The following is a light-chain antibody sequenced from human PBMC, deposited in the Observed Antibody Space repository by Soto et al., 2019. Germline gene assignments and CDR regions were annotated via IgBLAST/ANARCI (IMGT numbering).Light chain of an antibody. V-gene: IGLV1-40*01. CDR2: GNN. Sequence: QTVVTQPPSVSGAPGQRVTISCTGSSSNIGAGYDVHWYQQLPGTAPKLLIYGNNNRPSGAPDRFSGSKSGTSASLAITGLQAEDEADYYCQSYDSSLNVVFGGGTKLTVL. CDR3: QSYDSSLNVV. J-gene: IGLJ2*01. CDR1: SSNIGAGYD.